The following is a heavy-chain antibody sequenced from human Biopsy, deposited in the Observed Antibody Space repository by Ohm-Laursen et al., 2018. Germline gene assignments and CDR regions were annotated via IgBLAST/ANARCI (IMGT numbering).Heavy chain of an antibody. CDR3: ATKLTGYFHH. D-gene: IGHD3-9*01. CDR1: GGTFSNYG. V-gene: IGHV1-69*06. CDR2: NIPILGTG. Sequence: ASVKVSCKAPGGTFSNYGVNWVRQALGQGLEWLGGNIPILGTGNYAQKFQDRVTVAADTSTSTATMELRSLRSDDTAVYYCATKLTGYFHHWGQGILVIVSS. J-gene: IGHJ1*01.